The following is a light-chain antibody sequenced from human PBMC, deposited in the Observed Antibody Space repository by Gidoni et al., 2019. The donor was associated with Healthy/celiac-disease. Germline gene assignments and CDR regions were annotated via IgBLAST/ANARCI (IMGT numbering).Light chain of an antibody. CDR2: EVS. J-gene: IGLJ3*02. V-gene: IGLV2-8*01. Sequence: QSALTQPPSASGSPGQSVTISCTGTSSDVGGYNYVSGYQQHPGKAPKLMIYEVSKRPSGVPDRFTGSKSGNTASLTVSGLQAEDEADYYCSSYAGSNNSLCGGGTKLTVL. CDR3: SSYAGSNNSL. CDR1: SSDVGGYNY.